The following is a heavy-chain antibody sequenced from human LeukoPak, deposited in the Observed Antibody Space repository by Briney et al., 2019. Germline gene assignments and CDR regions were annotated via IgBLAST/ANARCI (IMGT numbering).Heavy chain of an antibody. CDR2: ISYDGSNK. CDR1: GFTFSSYG. V-gene: IGHV3-30*18. CDR3: AKDSKRYCSGGSCYDFDY. Sequence: QPGGSLRLSCAASGFTFSSYGMHWVRQAPGKGLEWVAVISYDGSNKYYADSVKGRFTISRDNSKNTLYLQMNSLRAEDTAVYYCAKDSKRYCSGGSCYDFDYWGQGTLVTVSS. D-gene: IGHD2-15*01. J-gene: IGHJ4*02.